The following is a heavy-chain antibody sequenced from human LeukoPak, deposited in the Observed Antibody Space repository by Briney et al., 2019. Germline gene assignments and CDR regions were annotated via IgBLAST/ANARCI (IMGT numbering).Heavy chain of an antibody. CDR1: GFTISNYR. CDR3: ARETDSAFDI. CDR2: ISSSSSSI. V-gene: IGHV3-48*01. Sequence: GGSLRLSCVASGFTISNYRMNWVRQAPGEGLEWVSNISSSSSSIFYADPVKGRFTISRDNVKNSLDLQMNSLRAEDMGVYYCARETDSAFDIWGQGTMVTVA. J-gene: IGHJ3*02.